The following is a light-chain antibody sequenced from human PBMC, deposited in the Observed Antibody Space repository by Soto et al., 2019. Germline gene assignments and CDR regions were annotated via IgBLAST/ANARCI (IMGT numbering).Light chain of an antibody. Sequence: EIVLTQSPGTLSLSPGERATLSCGASQSISGSYLAWYQQKPGQAPSLLIYGASSRATDIPDRFSGSGSGADFTLTISRLLTEEFAVDFCQQYRTSIALGQGTRLDIK. V-gene: IGKV3-20*01. CDR1: QSISGSY. CDR2: GAS. J-gene: IGKJ5*01. CDR3: QQYRTSIA.